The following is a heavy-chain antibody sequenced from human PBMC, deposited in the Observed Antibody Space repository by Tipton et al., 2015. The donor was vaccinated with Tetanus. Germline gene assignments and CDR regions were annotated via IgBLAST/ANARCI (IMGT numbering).Heavy chain of an antibody. V-gene: IGHV4-39*07. CDR2: IYSNGTA. D-gene: IGHD4-23*01. CDR1: GGSISTTSYL. CDR3: ARDPGDFASGGTFDI. Sequence: TLSLTCTVSGGSISTTSYLWGWVRQPPEKGLQWIATIYSNGTAYYNSSVKSRGSISIDTSKNQFSLKLSSVTAADTAVYFCARDPGDFASGGTFDIWGQGTMVAVSS. J-gene: IGHJ3*02.